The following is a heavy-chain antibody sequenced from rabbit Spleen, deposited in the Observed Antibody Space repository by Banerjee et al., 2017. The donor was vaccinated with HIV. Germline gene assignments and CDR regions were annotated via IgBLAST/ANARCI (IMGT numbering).Heavy chain of an antibody. D-gene: IGHD1-1*01. J-gene: IGHJ4*01. CDR2: IYTRDGST. CDR1: RFSFSSIDW. Sequence: QQQLEESGGGLVKPGGTLTLTCTVSRFSFSSIDWICWVRQAPGKGLELIAWIYTRDGSTWYASWVNGRFTISRSTSLNTVDLKMTSLTAADTATYFCARSINWANRALNLWGQGTLVTVS. V-gene: IGHV1S43*01. CDR3: ARSINWANRALNL.